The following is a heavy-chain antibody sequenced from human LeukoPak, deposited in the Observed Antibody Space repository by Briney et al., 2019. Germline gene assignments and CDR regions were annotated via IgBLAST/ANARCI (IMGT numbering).Heavy chain of an antibody. CDR2: ITGSGGWA. Sequence: GRSLRLSCAASGFTFSSYSMNWVRQAPGKGLEWVSAITGSGGWALYADSVKGRFTISRDNSKNTLYLQMSSLRAEDTAVYYCAKDPNGDYIGAFDFWGQGTMVTVSS. D-gene: IGHD4-17*01. CDR1: GFTFSSYS. CDR3: AKDPNGDYIGAFDF. J-gene: IGHJ3*01. V-gene: IGHV3-23*01.